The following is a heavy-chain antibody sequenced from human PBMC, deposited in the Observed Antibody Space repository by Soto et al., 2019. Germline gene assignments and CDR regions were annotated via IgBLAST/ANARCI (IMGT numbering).Heavy chain of an antibody. Sequence: KASETLSLTCTVSGGSISSYFYIWVRQPPGKGLEWIGSVYYTGTTYYNPFLKSRVTISVDTSKTQFSLNLRSVTPEDTAVYYCAREFPYYVSSDSYLDYWGQGALVTVSS. CDR1: GGSISSYF. J-gene: IGHJ4*02. D-gene: IGHD3-16*01. V-gene: IGHV4-59*12. CDR3: AREFPYYVSSDSYLDY. CDR2: VYYTGTT.